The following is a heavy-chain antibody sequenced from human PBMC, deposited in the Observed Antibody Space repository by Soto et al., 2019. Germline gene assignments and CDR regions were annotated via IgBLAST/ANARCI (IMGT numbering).Heavy chain of an antibody. V-gene: IGHV1-18*01. D-gene: IGHD3-10*01. CDR3: ARRFGLGAFDI. CDR1: GYTFTSYG. Sequence: ASVKVSCKASGYTFTSYGISWVRQAPGQGLEWMGWINAYNGNTNYAQKLQGRVTITRDTSTSTAYMELSSLRSEDTAVYYCARRFGLGAFDIWGQGTMVTVSS. J-gene: IGHJ3*02. CDR2: INAYNGNT.